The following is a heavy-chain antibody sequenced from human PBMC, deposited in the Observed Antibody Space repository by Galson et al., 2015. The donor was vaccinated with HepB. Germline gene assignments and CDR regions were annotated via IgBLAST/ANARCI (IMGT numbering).Heavy chain of an antibody. CDR3: ARGKLFFYGSGSFDY. CDR1: GFTFSDYY. J-gene: IGHJ4*02. CDR2: ISSTATTI. D-gene: IGHD3-10*01. Sequence: SLRLSCAASGFTFSDYYMGWIRQAPGKGLEFVSYISSTATTIYYADSVKGRFTISGDNAKNSLYLQMNSLRAEDTAVYFCARGKLFFYGSGSFDYWGQGSLVTVSS. V-gene: IGHV3-11*01.